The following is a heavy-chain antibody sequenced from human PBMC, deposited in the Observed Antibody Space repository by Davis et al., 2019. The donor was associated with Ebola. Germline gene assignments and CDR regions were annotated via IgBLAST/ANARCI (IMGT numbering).Heavy chain of an antibody. D-gene: IGHD1-14*01. V-gene: IGHV3-23*01. Sequence: PGGSLRLSCAASGFTFSSYAMSWVRQAPGKGLEWVSAISGSGGSTYYADSVKGRFTISRDNSKNTLYLQMNSLRAEDTAVYYCAKTTLTVSSPILLPDAFDIWGQGTMVTVSS. CDR2: ISGSGGST. CDR1: GFTFSSYA. CDR3: AKTTLTVSSPILLPDAFDI. J-gene: IGHJ3*02.